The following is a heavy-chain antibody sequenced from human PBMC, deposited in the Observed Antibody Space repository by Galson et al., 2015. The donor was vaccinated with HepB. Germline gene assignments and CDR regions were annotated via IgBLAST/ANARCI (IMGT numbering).Heavy chain of an antibody. D-gene: IGHD2-2*01. CDR2: INSRGST. Sequence: ETLSLTCTVSGGALSSYLWTWIRQPPGKGLEWVGYINSRGSTDYNPSLKSRVSISVDTSKKQFSLRLSSVTAADTAVYYCARERVGGDFDHWGQGNPVTVSS. J-gene: IGHJ4*02. V-gene: IGHV4-59*12. CDR3: ARERVGGDFDH. CDR1: GGALSSYL.